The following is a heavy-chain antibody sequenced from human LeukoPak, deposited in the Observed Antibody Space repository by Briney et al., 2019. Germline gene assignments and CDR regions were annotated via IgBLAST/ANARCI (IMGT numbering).Heavy chain of an antibody. CDR3: ARAPYSSRWLTEMGLVYHHSMDV. CDR2: ISWDGAIT. Sequence: PGGSLRLSCAASGFTFEDYTMHWVRQAPGKGLEWVSYISWDGAITYYADSVKGRFTISRDNTKNSLDLQMNSLRTEDTALYFCARAPYSSRWLTEMGLVYHHSMDVWGQGSTVTVSS. CDR1: GFTFEDYT. D-gene: IGHD6-13*01. J-gene: IGHJ6*02. V-gene: IGHV3-43*01.